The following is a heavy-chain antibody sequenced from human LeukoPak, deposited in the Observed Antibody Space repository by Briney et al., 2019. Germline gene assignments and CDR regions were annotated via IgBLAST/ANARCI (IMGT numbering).Heavy chain of an antibody. Sequence: GRSLRLSCAASGFTFDDYAMHWVRQAPGKGLEWVSLISGDAGRTFYADSVKGRFTISRDNRENSLYLQMNSLRTEDTALYYCAKDIHERGYPEYWGQGTLVTVSS. CDR1: GFTFDDYA. V-gene: IGHV3-43*02. J-gene: IGHJ4*02. CDR2: ISGDAGRT. D-gene: IGHD3-22*01. CDR3: AKDIHERGYPEY.